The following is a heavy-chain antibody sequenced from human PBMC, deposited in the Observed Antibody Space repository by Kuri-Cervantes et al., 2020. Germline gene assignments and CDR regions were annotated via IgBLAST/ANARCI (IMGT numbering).Heavy chain of an antibody. D-gene: IGHD4-17*01. Sequence: SGPTLVKPTQTLTLTCTFSGFSLSTSGVGVGWIRQPPGKALEWLALIYWDDDKRYSPSLKSRLTITKDTSKNQVVLTMTNMDPVDTATYYCARVYGDYAAWYFDLWGRGTLVTVSS. CDR1: GFSLSTSGVG. J-gene: IGHJ2*01. CDR3: ARVYGDYAAWYFDL. CDR2: IYWDDDK. V-gene: IGHV2-5*02.